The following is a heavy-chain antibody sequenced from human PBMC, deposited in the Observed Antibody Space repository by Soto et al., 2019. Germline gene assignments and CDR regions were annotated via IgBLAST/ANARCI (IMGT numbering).Heavy chain of an antibody. Sequence: GGSLRLSCAASGFTFSSYAMHWVRQAPGKGLEWVAVISYDGSNKYYADSVKGRFTISRDNSKNTLYLQMNSLRAEDTAVYYCARAAPSRWFDPWGQGTLVNV. CDR1: GFTFSSYA. V-gene: IGHV3-30-3*01. J-gene: IGHJ5*02. D-gene: IGHD6-13*01. CDR2: ISYDGSNK. CDR3: ARAAPSRWFDP.